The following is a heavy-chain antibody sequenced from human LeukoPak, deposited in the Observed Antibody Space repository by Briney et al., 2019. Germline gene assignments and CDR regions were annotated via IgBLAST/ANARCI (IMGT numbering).Heavy chain of an antibody. D-gene: IGHD1-26*01. CDR2: ISYDVSNK. CDR1: GFAFSTYG. V-gene: IGHV3-30*03. Sequence: GRSLRLSCAASGFAFSTYGMLWVRQAPGKGLEWVASISYDVSNKHYADSVKGRFTISRDNAKNSLYLQMNSLRAEDTAVYYCARGSVGATTPSGYWGQGTLVTVSS. CDR3: ARGSVGATTPSGY. J-gene: IGHJ4*02.